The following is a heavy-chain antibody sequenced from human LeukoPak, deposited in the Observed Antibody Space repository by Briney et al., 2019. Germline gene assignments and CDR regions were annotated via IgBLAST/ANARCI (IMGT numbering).Heavy chain of an antibody. V-gene: IGHV1-2*02. D-gene: IGHD2-2*01. J-gene: IGHJ5*02. CDR2: INPHSCGA. CDR3: ARGWRLLGYCSSTSCKSSWFDP. CDR1: GYTFTAYY. Sequence: GASVKVSCKASGYTFTAYYINWVRQAPGQGLEWMGWINPHSCGAVYAQGFQGRVTMTRDTSISTAYMELSRLRSDDTAVYYCARGWRLLGYCSSTSCKSSWFDPWGQGTLVTVSS.